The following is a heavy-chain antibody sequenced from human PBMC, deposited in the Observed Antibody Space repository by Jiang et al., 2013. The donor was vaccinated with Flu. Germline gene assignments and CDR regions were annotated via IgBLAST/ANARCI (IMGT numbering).Heavy chain of an antibody. CDR1: GGSISSYY. Sequence: LLKPSETLSLTCTVSGGSISSYYWGWIRQPPGKGLEWIGSIYYSGSTYYNPSLKSRVTISVDTSKNQFSLKLSSVTAADTAVYYCARHIPQPGVYSGSYGWFDPWGQGTLVTVSS. CDR3: ARHIPQPGVYSGSYGWFDP. J-gene: IGHJ5*02. V-gene: IGHV4-39*01. D-gene: IGHD1-26*01. CDR2: IYYSGST.